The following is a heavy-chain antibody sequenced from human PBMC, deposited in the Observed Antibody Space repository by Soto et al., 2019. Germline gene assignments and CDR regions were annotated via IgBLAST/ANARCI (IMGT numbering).Heavy chain of an antibody. CDR2: IYSGGST. V-gene: IGHV3-53*01. CDR1: GFTVSSNY. D-gene: IGHD3-3*01. J-gene: IGHJ6*02. CDR3: ASCSYDFWSGYSIDYYYYGMDV. Sequence: GGSLRLSCAASGFTVSSNYMSWVRQAPGKGLEWVSVIYSGGSTYYADSVKGRFTISRDNSKNTLYLQMNSLRAEDTAVYYCASCSYDFWSGYSIDYYYYGMDVWGQGTTVTVSS.